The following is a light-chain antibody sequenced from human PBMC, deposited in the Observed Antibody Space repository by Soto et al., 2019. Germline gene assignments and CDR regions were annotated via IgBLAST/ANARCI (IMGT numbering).Light chain of an antibody. CDR2: DVS. Sequence: IQMTQSPGALSASVGGGSTITCRASQRISMGLAWYQQRPGKAPNLLIYDVSILEGGVPSRFSGSASGTEFTLIISSLQPEDSATYYCQQYSDLPWTFGQGTKVDIK. V-gene: IGKV1-5*01. CDR1: QRISMG. CDR3: QQYSDLPWT. J-gene: IGKJ1*01.